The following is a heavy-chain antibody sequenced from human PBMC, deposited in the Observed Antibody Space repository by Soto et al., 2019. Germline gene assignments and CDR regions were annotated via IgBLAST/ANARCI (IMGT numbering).Heavy chain of an antibody. D-gene: IGHD6-13*01. V-gene: IGHV4-39*02. Sequence: SETLSLTCTVSGGSISSSSYYWGWIRQPPGKGLEWIGSIYYSGSTYYNPSLKSRVTISVDTSKNQFSLKLSSVTAADTAVYYCARDFFSSWIENWFDPWGQGTLVTVSS. CDR3: ARDFFSSWIENWFDP. CDR1: GGSISSSSYY. CDR2: IYYSGST. J-gene: IGHJ5*02.